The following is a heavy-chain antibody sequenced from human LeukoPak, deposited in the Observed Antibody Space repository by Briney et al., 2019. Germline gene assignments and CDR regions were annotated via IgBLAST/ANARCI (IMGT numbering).Heavy chain of an antibody. D-gene: IGHD3-10*01. CDR3: ARGVPPPYGSGSPNPGYYYGMDV. CDR2: INHSGST. Sequence: PSETLSLTCAVYGGSFSGYYWSWIRQPPGKGLEWIGEINHSGSTNYNPSLKSRVTISVDTSKNQFSLKLSSVTAADTAVYYCARGVPPPYGSGSPNPGYYYGMDVWGKGTTVTVSS. CDR1: GGSFSGYY. V-gene: IGHV4-34*01. J-gene: IGHJ6*04.